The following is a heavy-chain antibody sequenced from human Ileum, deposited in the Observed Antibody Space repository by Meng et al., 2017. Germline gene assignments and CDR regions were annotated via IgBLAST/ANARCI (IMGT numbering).Heavy chain of an antibody. CDR3: ARGGGNDYGDCDD. V-gene: IGHV4-61*01. CDR2: IYYSGST. J-gene: IGHJ4*02. D-gene: IGHD4-17*01. Sequence: GSLRLSCTVSGGSVSSGSYYWSWIRQPPGKGLEWIGYIYYSGSTNYNPSLKSRVTISVDTSKNQFSLKLSSVAAADTAVYYCARGGGNDYGDCDDWGQGTLVTVSS. CDR1: GGSVSSGSYY.